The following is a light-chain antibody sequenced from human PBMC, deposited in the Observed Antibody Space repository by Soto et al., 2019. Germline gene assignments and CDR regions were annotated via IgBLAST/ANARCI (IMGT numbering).Light chain of an antibody. CDR1: SSYVGGYNY. Sequence: QSALAQPVSVSGSPGQSITISCTGTSSYVGGYNYVSWYQQHPDIAPKLMIYDVTNRPSGVSNRFSGSKSGNTASLTISGLQAEDEADYYCSSYASSSSLVFGTGTKVTVL. J-gene: IGLJ1*01. V-gene: IGLV2-14*03. CDR3: SSYASSSSLV. CDR2: DVT.